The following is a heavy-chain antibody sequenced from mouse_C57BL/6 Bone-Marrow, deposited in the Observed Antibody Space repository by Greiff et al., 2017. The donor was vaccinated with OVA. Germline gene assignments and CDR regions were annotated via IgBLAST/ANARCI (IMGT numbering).Heavy chain of an antibody. V-gene: IGHV1-55*01. Sequence: QVQLQQPGAELVKPGASVKMSCKASGYTFTSYWITWVKQRPGQGLEWIGDIYPGSGSTKYNEKFKSKATLTVDTSSSTAYMQLSSLTSEDSAVYYCAKEEIYYGTYVGDYFDYWGQGTTLTVSS. J-gene: IGHJ2*01. D-gene: IGHD2-1*01. CDR1: GYTFTSYW. CDR3: AKEEIYYGTYVGDYFDY. CDR2: IYPGSGST.